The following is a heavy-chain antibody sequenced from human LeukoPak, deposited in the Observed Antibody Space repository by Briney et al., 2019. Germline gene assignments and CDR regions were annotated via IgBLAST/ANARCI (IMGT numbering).Heavy chain of an antibody. CDR2: IRHDGTDQ. Sequence: GGSLRLSCVGSGFTFSVHWVRQVPGKGLEWLTFIRHDGTDQHYADSVRGRFTISRDNSKNTVYLQMNSLRPEDTALYYCAKDGYWASVSWGQGTLVTVSS. CDR3: AKDGYWASVS. D-gene: IGHD2-8*02. V-gene: IGHV3-30*02. CDR1: GFTFS. J-gene: IGHJ5*02.